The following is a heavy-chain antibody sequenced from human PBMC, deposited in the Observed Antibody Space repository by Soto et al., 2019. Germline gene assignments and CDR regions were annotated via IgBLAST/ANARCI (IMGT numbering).Heavy chain of an antibody. CDR3: ARRLYDHDAFDI. Sequence: PSETLSLTCTVSGGSISSYYWSWIRQPPGKGLEWIGYIYYSGSTNYNPSLKSRVTISVDTSKNQFSLKLSSVTAADTAVYDCARRLYDHDAFDIWGQGTMVTVSS. J-gene: IGHJ3*02. D-gene: IGHD5-12*01. CDR1: GGSISSYY. V-gene: IGHV4-59*08. CDR2: IYYSGST.